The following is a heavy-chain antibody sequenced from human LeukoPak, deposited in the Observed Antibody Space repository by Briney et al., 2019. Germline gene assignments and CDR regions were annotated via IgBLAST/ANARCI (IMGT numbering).Heavy chain of an antibody. V-gene: IGHV4-34*01. CDR1: GGSFSGYY. D-gene: IGHD3-22*01. Sequence: PSETLSLTCAVYGGSFSGYYWSWIRQPPGKGLEWIGEINHSGSTNYNPSLKSRVTISVDTSKNQFSLKLSSVTAADTAVYYCARALQYDSSGYYYGYFDYWGQGTLVTASS. CDR3: ARALQYDSSGYYYGYFDY. J-gene: IGHJ4*02. CDR2: INHSGST.